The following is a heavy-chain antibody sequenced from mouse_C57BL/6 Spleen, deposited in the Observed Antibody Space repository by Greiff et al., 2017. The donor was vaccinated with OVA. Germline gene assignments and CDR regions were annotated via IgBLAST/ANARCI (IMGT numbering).Heavy chain of an antibody. Sequence: QVHVKQSGAELVKPGASVKLSCKASGYTFTEYTIHWVKQRSGQGLEWIGWFYPGSGSIKYNEKFKDKATLTADKSSSTVYMELSRLTSEDSAVYFCARHEDHGSYFDYWGQGTTLTVSS. J-gene: IGHJ2*01. V-gene: IGHV1-62-2*01. CDR2: FYPGSGSI. D-gene: IGHD1-1*01. CDR1: GYTFTEYT. CDR3: ARHEDHGSYFDY.